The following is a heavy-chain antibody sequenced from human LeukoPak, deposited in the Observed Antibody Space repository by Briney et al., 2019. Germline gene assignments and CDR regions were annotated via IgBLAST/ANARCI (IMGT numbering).Heavy chain of an antibody. Sequence: ASVKVSCKISGYTLSELSMHWVRQAPGKGLEWMGGFDPEDGEIIYAAKFQGRVTMTEDTFTDTAYMEVSSLRSDDTAMFYCARESSDLGASLDYWGQGTLVTVSS. D-gene: IGHD1-26*01. CDR1: GYTLSELS. CDR2: FDPEDGEI. V-gene: IGHV1-24*01. CDR3: ARESSDLGASLDY. J-gene: IGHJ4*02.